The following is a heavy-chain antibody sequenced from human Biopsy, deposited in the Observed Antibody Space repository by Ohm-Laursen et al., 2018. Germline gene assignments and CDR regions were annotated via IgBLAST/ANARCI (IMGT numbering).Heavy chain of an antibody. J-gene: IGHJ6*02. V-gene: IGHV1-58*01. CDR2: IVVGSGHT. Sequence: SAKVSCKASGFTFSSSAVQWVRQARGQRLEWIGWIVVGSGHTNYAQKFQERVTITRDMSTSTAYMELTSLRSEDTAVYYCAATSTLYYYYYAMDVWDQGTTITVSS. CDR3: AATSTLYYYYYAMDV. CDR1: GFTFSSSA.